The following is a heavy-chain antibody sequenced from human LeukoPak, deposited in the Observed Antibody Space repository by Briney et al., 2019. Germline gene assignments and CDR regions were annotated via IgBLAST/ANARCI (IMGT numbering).Heavy chain of an antibody. CDR1: GGSISSGSYY. CDR2: IYTSGST. CDR3: ARDTPEIHSSGYYSTFDY. D-gene: IGHD3-22*01. Sequence: NPSETLSLTCTVSGGSISSGSYYWSWIRQPAGKGLEWIGRIYTSGSTNYNPSLKSRVTISVDTSKNQFSLKLSSVTAADTAVYYCARDTPEIHSSGYYSTFDYWGQGTLVTVSS. J-gene: IGHJ4*02. V-gene: IGHV4-61*02.